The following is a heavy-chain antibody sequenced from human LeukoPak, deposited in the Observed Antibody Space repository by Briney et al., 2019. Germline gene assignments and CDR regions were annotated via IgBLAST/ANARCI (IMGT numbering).Heavy chain of an antibody. CDR1: GFTFSSYE. CDR3: ARDRRPYDILTGYYKEFYYYGMDV. V-gene: IGHV3-48*03. J-gene: IGHJ6*04. Sequence: GGSLRLSCAASGFTFSSYEMNWVRQAPGKGLEWVSYISSSGSTIYYADSVKGRFTISRDNAKNSLYLQMNSLRAEDTAVYYCARDRRPYDILTGYYKEFYYYGMDVWGKGTTVTVSS. D-gene: IGHD3-9*01. CDR2: ISSSGSTI.